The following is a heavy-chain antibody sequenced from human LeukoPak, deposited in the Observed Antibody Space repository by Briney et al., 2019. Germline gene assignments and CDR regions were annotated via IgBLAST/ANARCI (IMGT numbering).Heavy chain of an antibody. CDR2: IRYDGSNE. Sequence: GGSLRLSCAASGFSFSNYGMHWVRQAPGKGLEWVAFIRYDGSNEYYADSVKGRFTISRDNSKNTLYLQMNSLRAEDTAVYYCAKGRIYYTDFVLFDYWGQGTLVTVSS. V-gene: IGHV3-30*02. D-gene: IGHD1-26*01. CDR3: AKGRIYYTDFVLFDY. J-gene: IGHJ4*02. CDR1: GFSFSNYG.